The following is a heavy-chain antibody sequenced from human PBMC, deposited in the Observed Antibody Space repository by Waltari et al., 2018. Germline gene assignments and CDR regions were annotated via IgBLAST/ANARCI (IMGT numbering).Heavy chain of an antibody. CDR3: ARQKGDYSNWFDP. CDR2: IYYIGST. D-gene: IGHD4-17*01. V-gene: IGHV4-59*11. CDR1: GSSISSHY. J-gene: IGHJ5*02. Sequence: QVQLQESGPGLVKPSETLSLTCTVSGSSISSHYWRWIRQPPGKGLEWIGYIYYIGSTNSNPSLKSRVTISVDTSKNQFSLKLSSVTAADTAVYYCARQKGDYSNWFDPWGQGTLVTVSS.